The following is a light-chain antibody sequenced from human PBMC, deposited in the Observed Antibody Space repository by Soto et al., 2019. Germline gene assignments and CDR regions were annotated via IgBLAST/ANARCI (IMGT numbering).Light chain of an antibody. Sequence: EIVLTQSPAALSLSPGERATLSCRASQSVSNSLAWYQQKPGQAPRLLIYEASTRATGIPARFIGSGSGTDFTLTISRLEPEDFAVYYCQQYGSSPRTFGQGTKVDIK. J-gene: IGKJ1*01. V-gene: IGKV3-20*01. CDR2: EAS. CDR1: QSVSNS. CDR3: QQYGSSPRT.